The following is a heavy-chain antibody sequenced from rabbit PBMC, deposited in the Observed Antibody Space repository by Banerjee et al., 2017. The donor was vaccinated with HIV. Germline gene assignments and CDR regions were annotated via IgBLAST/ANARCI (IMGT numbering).Heavy chain of an antibody. V-gene: IGHV1S40*01. D-gene: IGHD8-1*01. CDR3: ARDVNGGGWYYDL. J-gene: IGHJ6*01. CDR1: GFSFSSGYD. Sequence: QSLEESGGGLVQPEGSLTLTCTASGFSFSSGYDMCWVRQAPGKGLEWVACIYAGSSGSTYYASWAKGRFTISKTSSTTVTLQMTSLTVADTATYFCARDVNGGGWYYDLWGPGTLVTVS. CDR2: IYAGSSGST.